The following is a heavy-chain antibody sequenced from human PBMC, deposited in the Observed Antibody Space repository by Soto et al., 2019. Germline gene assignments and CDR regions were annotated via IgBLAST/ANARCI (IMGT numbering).Heavy chain of an antibody. Sequence: QVQLVQSGAEVKKPGSSVKVSCKASGGTFSSYAISWVRQAPGQGLEWMGGIIPIFGTANYAQKFQGRVTLPADESTSTGYMELSSLRSEDTAVYYCAGPPAGGTAGYYYCGMDVWGQGTTVTVSS. J-gene: IGHJ6*02. D-gene: IGHD3-16*01. CDR1: GGTFSSYA. V-gene: IGHV1-69*12. CDR3: AGPPAGGTAGYYYCGMDV. CDR2: IIPIFGTA.